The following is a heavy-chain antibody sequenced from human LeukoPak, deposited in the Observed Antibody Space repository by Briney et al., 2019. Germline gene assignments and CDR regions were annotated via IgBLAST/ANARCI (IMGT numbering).Heavy chain of an antibody. CDR2: INSDGSEG. CDR1: GFTFSGFW. Sequence: GGSLRLSCAVSGFTFSGFWMSWSRQAPGKGPEWVASINSDGSEGYYADVVKGRFTISRDNAKNSLYLQINSLRAEDTAVYYCARSSYSSSSSVWGQGTMVTVSS. CDR3: ARSSYSSSSSV. V-gene: IGHV3-7*03. D-gene: IGHD6-6*01. J-gene: IGHJ3*01.